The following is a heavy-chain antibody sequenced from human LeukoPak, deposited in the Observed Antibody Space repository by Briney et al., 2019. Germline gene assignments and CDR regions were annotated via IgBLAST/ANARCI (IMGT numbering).Heavy chain of an antibody. V-gene: IGHV3-15*01. J-gene: IGHJ4*02. CDR2: IKSKTDGGTT. CDR1: GFTFSIAW. D-gene: IGHD5-12*01. CDR3: TTDDYSGYDIFDY. Sequence: PGGSLRLSCAASGFTFSIAWMSWVRQAPGKGLEWVGRIKSKTDGGTTDCAAPVKGRFTISRDDSKNTLYLQMNSLKTEDTAVYYCTTDDYSGYDIFDYWGQGTLVTVSS.